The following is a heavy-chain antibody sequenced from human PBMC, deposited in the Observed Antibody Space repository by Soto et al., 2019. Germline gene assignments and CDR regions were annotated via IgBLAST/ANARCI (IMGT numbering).Heavy chain of an antibody. J-gene: IGHJ3*02. CDR2: IYYSGST. CDR1: GGSISSGGYY. CDR3: ARDLNYYDSSDDAFDI. Sequence: TLSLTCTVSGGSISSGGYYWSWIRQHPGKGLEWIGYIYYSGSTYYNPSLKSRVTISVDTSKNQFSLKLSSVTAADTAVYYCARDLNYYDSSDDAFDIWGQGTMVTVSS. D-gene: IGHD3-22*01. V-gene: IGHV4-31*03.